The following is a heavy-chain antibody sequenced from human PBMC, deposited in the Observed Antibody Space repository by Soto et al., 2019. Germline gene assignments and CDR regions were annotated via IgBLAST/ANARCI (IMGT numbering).Heavy chain of an antibody. D-gene: IGHD2-15*01. CDR1: GGSFSGYY. Sequence: SETLSVTCAVYGGSFSGYYWSWIREPPWKGLEWIGEINHSGSTNYNPSLKSRVTISVDTSKNQFSLTLSSVTAADTAVYYCASRGSGPNWFDPWGQGTLVTVSS. CDR2: INHSGST. CDR3: ASRGSGPNWFDP. V-gene: IGHV4-34*01. J-gene: IGHJ5*02.